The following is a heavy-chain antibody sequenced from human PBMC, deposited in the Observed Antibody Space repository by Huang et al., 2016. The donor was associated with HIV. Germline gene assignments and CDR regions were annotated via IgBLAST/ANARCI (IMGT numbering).Heavy chain of an antibody. CDR2: INPNSGGT. CDR3: ARERTGTDFDY. Sequence: QVQLVQSGAEVKTPGASVKVSCKASGYSFTAYYMHWGRQAPGQGLELMGWINPNSGGTNYAQKFHGSGTMTRDTSISTADMERRRLKSDDTAVYYCARERTGTDFDYWGQGTLVTVSS. D-gene: IGHD1-1*01. CDR1: GYSFTAYY. J-gene: IGHJ4*02. V-gene: IGHV1-2*02.